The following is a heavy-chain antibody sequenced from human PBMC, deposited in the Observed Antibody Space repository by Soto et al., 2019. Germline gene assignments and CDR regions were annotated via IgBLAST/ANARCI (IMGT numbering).Heavy chain of an antibody. CDR3: ARVGGQIAPGFDY. D-gene: IGHD3-16*01. CDR2: ISSSSSYI. J-gene: IGHJ4*02. CDR1: GFTFSSYS. V-gene: IGHV3-21*01. Sequence: EVQLVESGGGLVKPGGSLRLSCAASGFTFSSYSMNWVRQAPGKGLEWVSSISSSSSYIYYADSVKGRFTISRDNAKNSLYLQMNSLRAEDTAVYYCARVGGQIAPGFDYWGQGTLVTVSS.